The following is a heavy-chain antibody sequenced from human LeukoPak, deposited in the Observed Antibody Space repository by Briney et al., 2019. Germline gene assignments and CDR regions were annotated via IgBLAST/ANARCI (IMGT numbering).Heavy chain of an antibody. CDR1: GYTFTGYY. V-gene: IGHV1-2*06. Sequence: ASVKVSCTASGYTFTGYYMHWVRQAPGQGLEWMGRINPNSGGTNYAQKFQGRVTMTRDTSISTAYMELSRLRSDDTAVYYCAREGGVSMVRGVVDVWGQGTTVTVSS. J-gene: IGHJ6*02. D-gene: IGHD3-10*01. CDR3: AREGGVSMVRGVVDV. CDR2: INPNSGGT.